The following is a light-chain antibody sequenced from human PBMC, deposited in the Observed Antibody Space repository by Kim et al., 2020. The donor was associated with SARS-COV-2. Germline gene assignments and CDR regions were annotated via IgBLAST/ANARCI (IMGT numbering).Light chain of an antibody. CDR2: QDI. V-gene: IGLV3-1*01. J-gene: IGLJ3*02. CDR3: QAWDSSTAV. CDR1: KLGDKH. Sequence: SVSPGQTASITCSGHKLGDKHAYWYQQKPGQSPVLVIYQDIKRPSGIPERFSGSNSGYTVTLTISGTQSMDEADYYCQAWDSSTAVFGGGTQLTVL.